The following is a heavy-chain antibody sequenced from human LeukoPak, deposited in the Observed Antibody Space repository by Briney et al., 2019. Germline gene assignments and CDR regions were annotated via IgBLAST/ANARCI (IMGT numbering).Heavy chain of an antibody. V-gene: IGHV4-39*02. D-gene: IGHD3-3*01. CDR2: IYYSGST. J-gene: IGHJ5*02. CDR1: GGSISSSYYY. Sequence: SETLSLTCTVSGGSISSSYYYWGWIRQPPGKGLEWIGSIYYSGSTYYNPSLKSRVTISVDTSKNQFSLKLRSVTAADTAVYYCARDTSGRFDPWGQGTLVTVSS. CDR3: ARDTSGRFDP.